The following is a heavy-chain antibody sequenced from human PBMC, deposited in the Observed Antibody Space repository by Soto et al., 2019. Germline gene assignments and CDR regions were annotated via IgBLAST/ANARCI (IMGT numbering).Heavy chain of an antibody. D-gene: IGHD3-10*01. J-gene: IGHJ5*02. CDR3: ASYTYYYGSGSYSP. CDR2: ISSSSSYI. V-gene: IGHV3-21*01. CDR1: GFPFSSYS. Sequence: EVQLVESGGGLVKPGGSLRLSCAASGFPFSSYSMTWVRQAPGKGLEWVSSISSSSSYIYYEDSVKGRFTISRANAKDSLYLQMNSLRAEDTAVYYCASYTYYYGSGSYSPWGQGTLVTVSS.